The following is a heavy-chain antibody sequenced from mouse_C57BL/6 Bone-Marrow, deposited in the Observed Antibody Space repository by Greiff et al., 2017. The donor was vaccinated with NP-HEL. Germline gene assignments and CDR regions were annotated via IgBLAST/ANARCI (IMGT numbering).Heavy chain of an antibody. Sequence: EVNVVESGGGLVKPGGSLKLSCAASGFTFSSYAMSWVRQTPEKRLEWVATISDGGSYTYYPDNVKGRFTISRDNAKNNLYLQMSHLKSEDTAMYYCARRDGYDEMDYWGQGTSVTVSS. D-gene: IGHD2-2*01. J-gene: IGHJ4*01. CDR3: ARRDGYDEMDY. V-gene: IGHV5-4*03. CDR1: GFTFSSYA. CDR2: ISDGGSYT.